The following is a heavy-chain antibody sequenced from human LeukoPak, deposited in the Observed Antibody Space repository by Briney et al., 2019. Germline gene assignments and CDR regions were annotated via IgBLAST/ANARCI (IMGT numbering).Heavy chain of an antibody. CDR1: GFTFSSYA. J-gene: IGHJ4*02. Sequence: SGGSLRLSCAASGFTFSSYAMSWVRQAPGKGLEWVSTISAGGGSTYYADSVKGLFSISRDNSKNTLYLQMNSLRADDTALYHCARTLRGGDWYFDYWGQGTLVTVSS. CDR3: ARTLRGGDWYFDY. D-gene: IGHD2-21*02. V-gene: IGHV3-23*01. CDR2: ISAGGGST.